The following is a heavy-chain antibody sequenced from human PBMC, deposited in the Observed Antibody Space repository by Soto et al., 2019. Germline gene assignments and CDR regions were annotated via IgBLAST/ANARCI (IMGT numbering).Heavy chain of an antibody. CDR3: ARQDGSGSYPPDY. J-gene: IGHJ4*02. Sequence: GESLKISCKGSGYNFTNYWIAWVRQMPGKGLEWMGIIYPGDSDTKYSPSFQGQVTISADKSISTAYLQWSNLKASDTAMYYCARQDGSGSYPPDYWGPGTLVTVSS. CDR2: IYPGDSDT. D-gene: IGHD3-10*01. V-gene: IGHV5-51*01. CDR1: GYNFTNYW.